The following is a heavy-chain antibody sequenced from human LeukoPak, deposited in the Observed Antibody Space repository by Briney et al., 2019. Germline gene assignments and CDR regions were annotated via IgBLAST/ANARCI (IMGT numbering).Heavy chain of an antibody. CDR1: GFTFSSYC. CDR3: AKSGDYDSQFDP. D-gene: IGHD3-3*01. CDR2: IRYDGSNK. V-gene: IGHV3-30*02. Sequence: GGCLRLSCAASGFTFSSYCMHWVRQAPGKGLEWVAFIRYDGSNKYYADSVKGRFTISRDNSKNTLYPQMNSLRAEDTAVYYCAKSGDYDSQFDPWGQGTLVTVSS. J-gene: IGHJ5*02.